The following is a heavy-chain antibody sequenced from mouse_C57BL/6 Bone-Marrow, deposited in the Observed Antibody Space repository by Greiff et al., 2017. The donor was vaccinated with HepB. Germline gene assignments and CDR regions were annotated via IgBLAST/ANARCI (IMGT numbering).Heavy chain of an antibody. V-gene: IGHV5-6*01. CDR1: GFTFSSYG. CDR3: ARHMVTSAMDY. CDR2: ISSGGSYT. D-gene: IGHD2-2*01. Sequence: EVQLVDSGGDLVKPGGSLKLSCAASGFTFSSYGMSWVRQTPDKRLEWVATISSGGSYTYYPDSVKGRFTISRDNAKNTLYLQMSSLKSEDTAMYYCARHMVTSAMDYWGQGTSVTVSS. J-gene: IGHJ4*01.